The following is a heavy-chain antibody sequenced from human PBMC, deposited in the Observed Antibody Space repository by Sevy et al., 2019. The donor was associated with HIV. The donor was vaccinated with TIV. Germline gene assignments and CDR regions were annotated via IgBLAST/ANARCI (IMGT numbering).Heavy chain of an antibody. D-gene: IGHD1-7*01. CDR3: ANDHICELGDAFDI. CDR1: GFTFSSYA. CDR2: ISCNGGST. V-gene: IGHV3-23*01. J-gene: IGHJ3*02. Sequence: GGSLRLSCAASGFTFSSYAMSWVRQAPGKGLEWVSGISCNGGSTNYADSVKGRFALSRDNSKNTLYLQMNNLRAEDTAIYFCANDHICELGDAFDIWGQGTMVTVSS.